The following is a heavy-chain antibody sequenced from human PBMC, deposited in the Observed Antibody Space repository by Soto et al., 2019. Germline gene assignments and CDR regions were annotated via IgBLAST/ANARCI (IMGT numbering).Heavy chain of an antibody. D-gene: IGHD3-22*01. CDR1: GFTFSSYA. CDR3: ANPASDSSGYYYFDY. Sequence: GSLRLSCAASGFTFSSYAMSWVRQAPGKGLEWVSAISGSGGSTYYADSVKGRFTISRDNSKNTLYLQMNSLRAEDTAVYYCANPASDSSGYYYFDYWGQGTLVTVSS. J-gene: IGHJ4*02. CDR2: ISGSGGST. V-gene: IGHV3-23*01.